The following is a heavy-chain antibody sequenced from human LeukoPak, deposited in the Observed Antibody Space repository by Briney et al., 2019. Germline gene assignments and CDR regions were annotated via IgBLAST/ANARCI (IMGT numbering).Heavy chain of an antibody. CDR3: ARDIAVYYDSSGYFF. D-gene: IGHD3-22*01. V-gene: IGHV3-21*01. CDR1: GFTFSSYS. Sequence: GGSLRLSCAASGFTFSSYSMNWVRQAPRKGLEWVSSISSSSSYIYYADSVKGRFTISRDNAKNSLYLQMNSLRAEDTAVYYCARDIAVYYDSSGYFFGGQGTLVTVSS. CDR2: ISSSSSYI. J-gene: IGHJ4*02.